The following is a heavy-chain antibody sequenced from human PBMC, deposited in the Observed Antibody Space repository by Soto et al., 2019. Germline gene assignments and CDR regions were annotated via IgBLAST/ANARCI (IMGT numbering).Heavy chain of an antibody. V-gene: IGHV1-46*03. CDR1: GYTFTSYY. CDR3: ASPPAVSHYYYYGMDV. CDR2: INPSGGST. Sequence: QVQLVQSGAEVKKPGASVKVSCKASGYTFTSYYMHWVRQAPGQGLEWMGIINPSGGSTSYAQKFQGTVTMTRDTSTSTVYMELSSLRSEDTAVYYCASPPAVSHYYYYGMDVWGQGTTVTVSS. D-gene: IGHD2-2*01. J-gene: IGHJ6*02.